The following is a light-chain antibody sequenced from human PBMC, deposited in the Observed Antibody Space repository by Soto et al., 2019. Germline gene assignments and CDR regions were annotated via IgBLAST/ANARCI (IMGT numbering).Light chain of an antibody. Sequence: EIVLTQSPATLSLSPGERATLSCRASQSVSSYLAWYQQKPGQAPRLLIYDASNRATGIPARFSGSGSGTYFTLTISSLEPEDFAVYYCPQRSNWPYTFGHGTKLEIK. CDR3: PQRSNWPYT. CDR1: QSVSSY. CDR2: DAS. J-gene: IGKJ2*01. V-gene: IGKV3-11*01.